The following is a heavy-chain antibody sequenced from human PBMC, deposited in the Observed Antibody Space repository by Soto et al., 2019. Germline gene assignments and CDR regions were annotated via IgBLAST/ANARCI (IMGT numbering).Heavy chain of an antibody. V-gene: IGHV1-8*02. CDR1: GYTFTSYD. D-gene: IGHD1-20*01. CDR2: VTPRNGDT. CDR3: ARGGYYWARRHYFDS. Sequence: GSLVKVSCKASGYTFTSYDINWVRQAAGQGPEWMGSVTPRNGDTAFAQKYQGRVTVTSNTSMSTVYMELSNLRSDDTAVYYCARGGYYWARRHYFDSWGQGTRVTVSS. J-gene: IGHJ4*02.